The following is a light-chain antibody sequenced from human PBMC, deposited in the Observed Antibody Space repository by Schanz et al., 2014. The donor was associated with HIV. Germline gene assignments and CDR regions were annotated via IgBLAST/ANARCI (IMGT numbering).Light chain of an antibody. CDR1: SSNLGTNFQ. J-gene: IGLJ2*01. V-gene: IGLV1-40*01. CDR2: DNT. CDR3: QSFDKSVSAVV. Sequence: QSVLTQPPSVSGAPGQRVTISCTGGSSNLGTNFQVHWYQQLPGTAPKLLIYDNTYRPSGVSDRYSGSKSDTSASLAITGLQAEDEANYYCQSFDKSVSAVVFGGGTKLTVL.